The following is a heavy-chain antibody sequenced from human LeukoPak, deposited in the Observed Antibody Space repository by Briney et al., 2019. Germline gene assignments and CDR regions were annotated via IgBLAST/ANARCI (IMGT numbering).Heavy chain of an antibody. J-gene: IGHJ4*02. CDR2: IKQDGSEK. CDR3: ARVFLKGLWFRHYYFDY. D-gene: IGHD3-10*01. Sequence: GGSLRLSCAASGFTFSSYWMSWVRQAPGKGLEWVANIKQDGSEKYYVDSVKGRFTISRDNAKNSLYLKMNSLRAEDTAVYYCARVFLKGLWFRHYYFDYWGQGTLVTVSS. V-gene: IGHV3-7*01. CDR1: GFTFSSYW.